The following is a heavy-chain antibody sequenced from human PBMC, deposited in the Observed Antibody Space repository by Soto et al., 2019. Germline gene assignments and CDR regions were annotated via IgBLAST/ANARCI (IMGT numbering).Heavy chain of an antibody. CDR3: VSDRGYGHASVPYS. CDR1: GFTFTSYG. CDR2: ISYDGGLQ. Sequence: QAHLVESGGGVVQPGRSLRLSCAASGFTFTSYGMHWVRQAPGTRLEWVAGISYDGGLQHYADSVKGRFTISRDNSKNMVLLQMNSLRAEDPAVYYCVSDRGYGHASVPYSWGQGTLVSVSS. J-gene: IGHJ4*02. D-gene: IGHD5-18*01. V-gene: IGHV3-30*03.